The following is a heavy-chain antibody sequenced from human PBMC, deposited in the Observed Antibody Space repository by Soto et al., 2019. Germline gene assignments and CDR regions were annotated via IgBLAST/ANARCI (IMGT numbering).Heavy chain of an antibody. D-gene: IGHD6-13*01. J-gene: IGHJ6*02. CDR2: IWYDGSNK. V-gene: IGHV3-33*01. CDR3: ARDHREYSSSWAPPTIPVVMDV. Sequence: QVQLVESGGGVVQPGRSLRLSCAASGFTFSSYGMHWVRQAPGKGLEWVAVIWYDGSNKYYADSVKGRFTISRDNSKNTLYLQMNSLRSEDTAVYYCARDHREYSSSWAPPTIPVVMDVWGQGTTVTVSS. CDR1: GFTFSSYG.